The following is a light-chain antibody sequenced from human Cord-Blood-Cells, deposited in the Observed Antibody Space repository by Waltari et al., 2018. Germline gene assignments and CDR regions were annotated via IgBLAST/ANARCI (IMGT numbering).Light chain of an antibody. Sequence: DIQMTQSQSSLSASVGDRVTITCRASHSISSYLNWYQQKPGKAPKLLIYAASSLPSGVPSRFSGRGSGTYFTHTISILQPEDFATYYYQQSYRTPFTCGQGTRLEIK. J-gene: IGKJ5*01. CDR1: HSISSY. CDR3: QQSYRTPFT. CDR2: AAS. V-gene: IGKV1-39*01.